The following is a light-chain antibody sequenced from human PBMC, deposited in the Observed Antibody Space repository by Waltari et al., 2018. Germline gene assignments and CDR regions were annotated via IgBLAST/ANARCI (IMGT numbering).Light chain of an antibody. CDR3: QQRRDWPLT. V-gene: IGKV3-11*01. CDR2: DTS. CDR1: QSVTNY. Sequence: DIVLTQSPAILSLSPGERASLSCRASQSVTNYLAWYKQKPGQAPILLIYDTSNRATGIPARCSGSGFGTDFTLTISSLEPEDFAVYYCQQRRDWPLTFGGGTKVEIK. J-gene: IGKJ4*01.